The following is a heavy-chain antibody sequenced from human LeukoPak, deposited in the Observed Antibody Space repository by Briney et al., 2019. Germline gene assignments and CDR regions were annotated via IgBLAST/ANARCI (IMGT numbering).Heavy chain of an antibody. J-gene: IGHJ4*02. V-gene: IGHV1-24*01. Sequence: ASVKVSCKVSGYTLTELSMHWVRQAPGKGLEWMGGFDPEDGETIYAQKFQGRVTMTEGTSTDTAYMELSSLRSEDTAVYYCATDPPYGGNSVGGYWGQGTLVTVSS. D-gene: IGHD4-23*01. CDR2: FDPEDGET. CDR3: ATDPPYGGNSVGGY. CDR1: GYTLTELS.